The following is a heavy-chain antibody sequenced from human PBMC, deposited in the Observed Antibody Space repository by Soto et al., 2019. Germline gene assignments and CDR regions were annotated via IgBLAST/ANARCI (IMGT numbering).Heavy chain of an antibody. CDR2: ISWNSGSI. CDR3: AKDMRWELLMSPFVY. D-gene: IGHD1-26*01. Sequence: EVQLVESGGGLVQPGRSLRLSCAASGFTFDDYAMHWVRQAPGKGLEWVSGISWNSGSIGYADYVKGRFTISRDNAKNPLYLQMNSLRAEDTALYYCAKDMRWELLMSPFVYWGQVTLVTVSS. CDR1: GFTFDDYA. V-gene: IGHV3-9*01. J-gene: IGHJ4*02.